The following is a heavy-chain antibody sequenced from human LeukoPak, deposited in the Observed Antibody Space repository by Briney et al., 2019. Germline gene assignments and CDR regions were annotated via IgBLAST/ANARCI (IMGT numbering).Heavy chain of an antibody. V-gene: IGHV3-7*01. CDR1: GFTFSSYW. D-gene: IGHD2-2*02. CDR2: IKQDGSEK. Sequence: GGSLRLSCAASGFTFSSYWMSWVRQAPGKGLEWVANIKQDGSEKYYVDSVKGRFTISRDNAKNSLYLQMNSLRAEDTAVYYCAIDTIVVVPAAIFWFDPWGQGTLVTVSS. J-gene: IGHJ5*02. CDR3: AIDTIVVVPAAIFWFDP.